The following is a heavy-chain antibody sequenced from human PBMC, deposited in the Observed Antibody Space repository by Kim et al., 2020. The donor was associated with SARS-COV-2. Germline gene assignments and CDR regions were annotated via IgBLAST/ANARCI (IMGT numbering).Heavy chain of an antibody. J-gene: IGHJ6*02. D-gene: IGHD3-9*01. CDR3: AEILTGSLYGMDV. CDR2: ISSSSSYI. Sequence: GGSLRLSCAASGFTFSSYSMNWVRQAPGKGLEWVSSISSSSSYIYYADSVKGRFTISRDNAKNSLYLQMNSLRAEDTAVYYCAEILTGSLYGMDVWGQGTTVTVSS. V-gene: IGHV3-21*01. CDR1: GFTFSSYS.